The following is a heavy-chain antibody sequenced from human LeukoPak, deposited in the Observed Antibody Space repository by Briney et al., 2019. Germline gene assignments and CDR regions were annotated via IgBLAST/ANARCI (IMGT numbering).Heavy chain of an antibody. CDR3: ARDLAYSRLDC. CDR2: INPDGNKK. J-gene: IGHJ4*02. V-gene: IGHV3-7*01. D-gene: IGHD5-18*01. CDR1: GLTFSSSW. Sequence: GGSLRLSCAVSGLTFSSSWMDWVRQAPGKGLEWVASINPDGNKKYSADSVKGRFTISRDNAENSLYLQMNSLRVEDTAFYYCARDLAYSRLDCWGQGMLVTVSS.